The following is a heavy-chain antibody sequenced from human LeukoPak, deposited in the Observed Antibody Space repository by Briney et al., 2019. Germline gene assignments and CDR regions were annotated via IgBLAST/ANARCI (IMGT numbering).Heavy chain of an antibody. CDR2: ISYSGTT. Sequence: PSQTLSLTCTVSGGSISSHNYYWSWIRQPPGKGLEWIGYISYSGTTYYNPSLKSRVTISVDMSKNQFSLKLSSVTAADTAMYYCARGPGTLVAAATKHTLDYWGQGTLVTVSS. J-gene: IGHJ4*02. D-gene: IGHD6-13*01. CDR1: GGSISSHNYY. CDR3: ARGPGTLVAAATKHTLDY. V-gene: IGHV4-30-4*08.